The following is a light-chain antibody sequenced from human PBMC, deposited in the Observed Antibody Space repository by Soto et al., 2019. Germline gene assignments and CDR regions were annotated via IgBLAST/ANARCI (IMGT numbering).Light chain of an antibody. CDR1: SGDVGAFNY. CDR3: SSPTKNVAWV. CDR2: EVS. V-gene: IGLV2-14*01. Sequence: QSVLPQPASVSGSPGQSITISCTGTSGDVGAFNYISWYQQHPGKAPKLLTYEVSYRPSGVSNRFSGSKSGNTASLTISGLQPEDEADYYRSSPTKNVAWVFGGGTKLTVL. J-gene: IGLJ3*02.